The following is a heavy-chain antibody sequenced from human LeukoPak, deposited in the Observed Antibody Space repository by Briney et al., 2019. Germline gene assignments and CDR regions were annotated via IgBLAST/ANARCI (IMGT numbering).Heavy chain of an antibody. Sequence: SETLSLTCAVYGGSFSGYYWSWIRQPPGKGLEWIGEINHSGSTNYNPSLKSRVTISVDTSKNQFSLKLSSVTAADTAVYYCATIDSSGVDYWGQGTLVTVSS. J-gene: IGHJ4*02. CDR1: GGSFSGYY. V-gene: IGHV4-34*01. CDR3: ATIDSSGVDY. CDR2: INHSGST. D-gene: IGHD3-22*01.